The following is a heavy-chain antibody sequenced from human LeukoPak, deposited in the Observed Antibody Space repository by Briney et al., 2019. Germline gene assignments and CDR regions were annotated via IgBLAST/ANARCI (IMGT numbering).Heavy chain of an antibody. CDR2: IYSSGST. V-gene: IGHV4-59*01. CDR3: ARGGTSSWRIGYYFDY. J-gene: IGHJ4*02. D-gene: IGHD6-13*01. Sequence: GSLRLSCAASGFTFHIYAMNWLRQPPGQGLEWIGFIYSSGSTNYNPSLKSRVAISVDTSKNHFSLKLSSVTAADTAVYYCARGGTSSWRIGYYFDYWGQGTLVTVSS. CDR1: GFTFHIYA.